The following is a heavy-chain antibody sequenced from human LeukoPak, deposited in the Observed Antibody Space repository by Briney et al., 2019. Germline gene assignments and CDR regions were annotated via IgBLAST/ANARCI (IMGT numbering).Heavy chain of an antibody. CDR3: ATVSPGSVGIDY. V-gene: IGHV1-24*01. Sequence: ASVKVSCKASGYTFTSYYMHWVRQAPGKGLEWMGGFDPEDGETIYAQKFQGRVTMTEDTSTDTAYMELSSLRSEDTAVYYCATVSPGSVGIDYWGQGTLVTVSS. J-gene: IGHJ4*02. D-gene: IGHD7-27*01. CDR1: GYTFTSYY. CDR2: FDPEDGET.